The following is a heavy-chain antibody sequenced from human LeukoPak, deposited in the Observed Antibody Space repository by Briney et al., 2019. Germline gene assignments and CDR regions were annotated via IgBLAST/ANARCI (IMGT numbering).Heavy chain of an antibody. V-gene: IGHV3-23*01. Sequence: GGSLRLFCAASGFTFSGYAMSWVRQAPGKGLEWVSAISGRGGSTYYADSVKGRFTISRDNSKNTLYLQMNSLRAEDTAVYYCAKGLKGGSYYYYFDYWGQGTLVTVSS. CDR3: AKGLKGGSYYYYFDY. CDR1: GFTFSGYA. D-gene: IGHD1-26*01. J-gene: IGHJ4*02. CDR2: ISGRGGST.